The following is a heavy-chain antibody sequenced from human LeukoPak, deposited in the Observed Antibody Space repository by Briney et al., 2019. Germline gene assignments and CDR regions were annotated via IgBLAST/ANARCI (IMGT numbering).Heavy chain of an antibody. CDR1: GFIFSNYA. Sequence: SGGSLILSCAASGFIFSNYAMSWVRQVPGRGLEWVSTISSRGDSTYVADSVKGRFTISRDNSKNSLYLQMSTVRAEDTAVYYCVKGPRPDITVAHTVENWGQGTLVTVSS. J-gene: IGHJ4*02. D-gene: IGHD6-19*01. CDR3: VKGPRPDITVAHTVEN. CDR2: ISSRGDST. V-gene: IGHV3-23*01.